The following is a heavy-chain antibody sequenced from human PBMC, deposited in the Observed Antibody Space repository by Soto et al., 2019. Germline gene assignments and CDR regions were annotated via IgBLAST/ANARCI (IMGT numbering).Heavy chain of an antibody. V-gene: IGHV1-69*13. J-gene: IGHJ2*01. CDR1: GGTFSSYA. D-gene: IGHD7-27*01. Sequence: SVKVSCKASGGTFSSYAISWLRQAPGQGLEWMGGIIPIFGTANYAQKFQGRVTITADESTSTAYMELSSLRSEDTAVYYCARETGVLVSGNWYFDLWGRGTLVTVS. CDR2: IIPIFGTA. CDR3: ARETGVLVSGNWYFDL.